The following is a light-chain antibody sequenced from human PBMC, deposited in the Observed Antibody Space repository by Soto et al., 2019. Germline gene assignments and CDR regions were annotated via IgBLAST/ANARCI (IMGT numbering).Light chain of an antibody. V-gene: IGKV1D-12*01. Sequence: DIQMTQSPSSVSASVGDRVTITGRASQGISAWVAWYQQTTGKAPKLLIYAASSLQSGVPSRFRGSGSGTDFTLTISGLQPEDFETYYCQQADSFSGTFGQGTRLEIK. CDR3: QQADSFSGT. CDR1: QGISAW. J-gene: IGKJ5*01. CDR2: AAS.